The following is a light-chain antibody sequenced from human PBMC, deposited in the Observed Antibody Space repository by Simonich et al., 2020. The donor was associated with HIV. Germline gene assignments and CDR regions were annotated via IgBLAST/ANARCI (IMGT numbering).Light chain of an antibody. J-gene: IGKJ2*01. V-gene: IGKV3D-15*01. CDR1: QSISSN. CDR3: QQYYSPLSMYT. Sequence: EIVMTQSPATLSVSPGERATLSCRASQSISSNLAWYQQKPGQAPRLLIYGASTRATGIPARFSGSGSGTEFTLTISSLQSEDVAVYYCQQYYSPLSMYTFGQGTKLEIK. CDR2: GAS.